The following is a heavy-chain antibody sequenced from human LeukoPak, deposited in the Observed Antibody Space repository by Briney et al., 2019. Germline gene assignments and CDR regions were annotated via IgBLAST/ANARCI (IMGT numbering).Heavy chain of an antibody. CDR3: AKRGVVIRVILVGFHKEAYYFDS. Sequence: GGSLRLSCAVSGITLINYGMSWVRQAPGKGLEWVAGISDSGGRTNYADSVKGRFTISRDNPKNTLYLQMNSLRAEDTAVYFCAKRGVVIRVILVGFHKEAYYFDSWGQGALVTVSS. J-gene: IGHJ4*02. CDR1: GITLINYG. D-gene: IGHD3-22*01. CDR2: ISDSGGRT. V-gene: IGHV3-23*01.